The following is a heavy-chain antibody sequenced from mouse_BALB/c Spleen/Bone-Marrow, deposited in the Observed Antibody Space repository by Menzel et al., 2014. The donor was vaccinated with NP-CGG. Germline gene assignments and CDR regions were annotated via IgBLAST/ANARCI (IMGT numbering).Heavy chain of an antibody. CDR3: ARWVPLWEFAY. CDR1: GYTFSSYW. CDR2: ILPGSGST. D-gene: IGHD2-14*01. Sequence: QFHPQQAGADLMKPGASAKISCKATGYTFSSYWIEWVKHRPGHGLEWIGEILPGSGSTNYNEKFKGKATFTADTSSNAAYIHLSSLTSEESAVYLGARWVPLWEFAYWGQETLVTVSA. J-gene: IGHJ3*01. V-gene: IGHV1-9*01.